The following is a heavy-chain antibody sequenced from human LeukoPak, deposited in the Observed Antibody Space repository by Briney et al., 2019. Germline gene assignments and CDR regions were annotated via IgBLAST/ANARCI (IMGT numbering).Heavy chain of an antibody. CDR3: ATSTYCSSTSCYGAFDI. Sequence: GESLQISCKGSGYSFTSYWIGWVRQMPGKGLEWMGIIYPGDSDTRYSPSFQGQVTISADKSISTAYLQWSSLKASDTAMYYCATSTYCSSTSCYGAFDIWGQGTMVTVSS. J-gene: IGHJ3*02. CDR2: IYPGDSDT. V-gene: IGHV5-51*01. CDR1: GYSFTSYW. D-gene: IGHD2-2*01.